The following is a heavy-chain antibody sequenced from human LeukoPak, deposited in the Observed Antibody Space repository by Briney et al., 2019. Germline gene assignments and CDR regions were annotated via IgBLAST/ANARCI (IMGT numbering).Heavy chain of an antibody. CDR1: GGSFSGYY. J-gene: IGHJ4*02. D-gene: IGHD5-12*01. CDR3: ARRRVATIILRGPFDY. CDR2: INHSRST. Sequence: SETLSLTCAVYGGSFSGYYWSWIRQPPGKGLEWIGEINHSRSTNYNPSLKSRVTISVDTSKNQFSLKLSSVTAADTAVYYCARRRVATIILRGPFDYWGQGTLVTVSS. V-gene: IGHV4-34*01.